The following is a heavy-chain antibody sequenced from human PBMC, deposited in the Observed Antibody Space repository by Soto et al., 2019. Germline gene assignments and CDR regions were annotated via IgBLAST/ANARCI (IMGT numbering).Heavy chain of an antibody. CDR3: AKEEGHITIFGLAEF. V-gene: IGHV3-30*18. D-gene: IGHD3-3*01. J-gene: IGHJ4*02. CDR2: ISYDGSNK. CDR1: GFTFSSYG. Sequence: QVQLVESGGGVVQPGRSLRLSCAASGFTFSSYGMHWVRQAPGKGLEWVAVISYDGSNKYYADSVKGRFTISRDNSKNTLYLQMNTLRAEDTAVYYCAKEEGHITIFGLAEFWGQGTLVTVSS.